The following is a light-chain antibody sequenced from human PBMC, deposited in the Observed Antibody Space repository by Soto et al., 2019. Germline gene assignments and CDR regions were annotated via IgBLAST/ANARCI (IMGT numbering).Light chain of an antibody. CDR2: EGS. Sequence: QSALPQPASVSGSPGQSITISCTGTSSDVGSFNLVSWYQQSSGKAPKLIIYEGSKRPSGVSNRFSGSKSGNTASLTISGLQAEDEADYFCCSYAGSRTLVFGGGTQLTVL. CDR1: SSDVGSFNL. V-gene: IGLV2-23*01. J-gene: IGLJ2*01. CDR3: CSYAGSRTLV.